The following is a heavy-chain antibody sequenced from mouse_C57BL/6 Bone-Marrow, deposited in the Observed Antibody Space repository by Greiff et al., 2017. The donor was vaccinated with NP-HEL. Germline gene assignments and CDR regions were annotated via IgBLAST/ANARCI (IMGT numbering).Heavy chain of an antibody. V-gene: IGHV1-36*01. J-gene: IGHJ2*01. Sequence: VQLQQSGPVLVKPGPSVKISCKASGFTFTDYYMHWVKQSHGKSLEWIGLVYPYNGGTSYNQKFKGKATLTVDTSSSTAYMELNSLTSEDSAVYYCARSSRGHYYGSSYFDYWGQGTTLTVSS. CDR2: VYPYNGGT. CDR1: GFTFTDYY. D-gene: IGHD1-1*01. CDR3: ARSSRGHYYGSSYFDY.